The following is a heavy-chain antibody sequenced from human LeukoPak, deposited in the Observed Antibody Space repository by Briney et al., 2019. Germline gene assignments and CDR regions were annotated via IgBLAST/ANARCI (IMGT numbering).Heavy chain of an antibody. CDR2: ISGSGGST. V-gene: IGHV3-23*01. CDR3: ARESRITGTTTSGLDI. Sequence: GGSLRLSCAASGFTFSSYAMSWVRQAPGKGLEWVSAISGSGGSTYYADSVKGRFTISRDNSKNTLYLQMNSLRVEDTAVYYCARESRITGTTTSGLDIWGQGTMVTVSS. D-gene: IGHD1-20*01. CDR1: GFTFSSYA. J-gene: IGHJ3*02.